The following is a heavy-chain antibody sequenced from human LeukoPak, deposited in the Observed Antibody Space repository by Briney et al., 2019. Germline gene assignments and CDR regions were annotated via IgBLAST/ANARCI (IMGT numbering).Heavy chain of an antibody. V-gene: IGHV3-7*04. CDR3: ARDNSRNDLEY. CDR1: GFTFNSYW. J-gene: IGHJ4*02. D-gene: IGHD1-1*01. CDR2: INQDGSQE. Sequence: GGSLRLSCAASGFTFNSYWMNWVRQAPGKGLQWVANINQDGSQEYYVDSVKGRFTISRDNAKNSLYLQINSLRAEDTAVYYCARDNSRNDLEYWGQGTLVTASS.